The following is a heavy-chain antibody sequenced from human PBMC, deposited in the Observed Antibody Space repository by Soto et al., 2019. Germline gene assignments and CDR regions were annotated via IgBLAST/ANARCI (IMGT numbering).Heavy chain of an antibody. D-gene: IGHD4-4*01. J-gene: IGHJ3*02. CDR2: ISGSGGTT. CDR1: GFTFSSYA. Sequence: GGSLSLSCAASGFTFSSYAMSWVRQAPGKGLEWVSAISGSGGTTYYADSVKGRFTISRDNSKNTLYLQMSSLRAEDAAVYYCAKNTDYTGSDAFDIWGKGTLVTVS. V-gene: IGHV3-23*01. CDR3: AKNTDYTGSDAFDI.